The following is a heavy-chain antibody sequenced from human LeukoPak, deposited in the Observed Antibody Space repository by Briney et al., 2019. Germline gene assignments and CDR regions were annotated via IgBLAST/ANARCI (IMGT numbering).Heavy chain of an antibody. CDR1: GGSFSGYY. D-gene: IGHD3-10*01. Sequence: SETLSLTCAVSGGSFSGYYWSWIRQPPGKGLEWIGEINHSGSTNYNPSLKSRVTISVDTSKNQFSLKLSSVTAADTAVYYCARRAGSGSYYIRWGPHFDYWGQGTLVTVSS. V-gene: IGHV4-34*01. J-gene: IGHJ4*02. CDR2: INHSGST. CDR3: ARRAGSGSYYIRWGPHFDY.